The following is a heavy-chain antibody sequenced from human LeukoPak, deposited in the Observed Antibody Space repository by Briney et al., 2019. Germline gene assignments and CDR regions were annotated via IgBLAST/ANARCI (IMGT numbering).Heavy chain of an antibody. CDR1: GFTFSSYS. J-gene: IGHJ4*02. Sequence: GGSLRLSCAASGFTFSSYSMNWVRQAPGKGLEWVSSISSSSSYIYYADSVKRRFTISRDNAKNSLYLQMNSLRAEDTAVYYCAREAFNYGDHYFDYWGQGTLVTVSS. V-gene: IGHV3-21*01. CDR2: ISSSSSYI. D-gene: IGHD4-17*01. CDR3: AREAFNYGDHYFDY.